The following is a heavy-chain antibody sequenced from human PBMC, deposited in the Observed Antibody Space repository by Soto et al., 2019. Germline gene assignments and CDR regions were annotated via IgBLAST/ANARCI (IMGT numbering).Heavy chain of an antibody. CDR1: GVTLGDSY. CDR3: VRGGGGGLFDP. J-gene: IGHJ5*02. V-gene: IGHV3-11*05. D-gene: IGHD2-15*01. Sequence: PGGSLRLSCAGSGVTLGDSYMIWIREAPGKGLELLSYISRGSRYPAYADSVKGRFTISRDNARRSLYLQMMSLTAEDTAIYYCVRGGGGGLFDPWGQGTMVTVSS. CDR2: ISRGSRYP.